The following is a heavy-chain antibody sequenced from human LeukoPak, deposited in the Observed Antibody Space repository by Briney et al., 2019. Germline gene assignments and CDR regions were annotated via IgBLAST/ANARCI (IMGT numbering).Heavy chain of an antibody. CDR2: ISSNGGST. CDR3: ARAPYGDYATIDY. D-gene: IGHD4-17*01. CDR1: GFTFSSYA. J-gene: IGHJ4*02. V-gene: IGHV3-64*01. Sequence: GGSLRLSCAASGFTFSSYAMHWVRQAPGKGLEYVSAISSNGGSTYYANSVKGRFTISRDNSKNTLYLQMGSLRAEDMAVYYCARAPYGDYATIDYWGQGTLVTVSS.